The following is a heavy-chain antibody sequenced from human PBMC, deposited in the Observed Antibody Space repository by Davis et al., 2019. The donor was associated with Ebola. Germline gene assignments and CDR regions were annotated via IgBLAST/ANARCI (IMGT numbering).Heavy chain of an antibody. CDR2: IYSSGYT. V-gene: IGHV4-31*03. CDR1: GASISSGGYH. Sequence: PSETLSLTCTVSGASISSGGYHWSWIRQHPGKGLEWIGYIYSSGYTNYNPSLKSRVTISVDPSKNQFSLKLTSVTAADTAVYYCARGGTYFDYWGQGTLVTVSS. J-gene: IGHJ4*02. CDR3: ARGGTYFDY. D-gene: IGHD1-26*01.